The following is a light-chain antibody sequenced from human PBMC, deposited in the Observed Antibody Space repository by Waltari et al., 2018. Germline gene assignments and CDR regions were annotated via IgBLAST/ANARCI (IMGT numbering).Light chain of an antibody. CDR2: NHF. CDR3: QSSDTGLSGGV. CDR1: GSNLGAGYD. J-gene: IGLJ3*02. Sequence: QSVLTQPPSVSGAPGQRVTISCTGSGSNLGAGYDVLWYQHIPGTAPTVLIYNHFNRPLGVPDRFSGAKAGPSASLAIADLQSEDEGDYYCQSSDTGLSGGVFGGGTRLTVL. V-gene: IGLV1-40*01.